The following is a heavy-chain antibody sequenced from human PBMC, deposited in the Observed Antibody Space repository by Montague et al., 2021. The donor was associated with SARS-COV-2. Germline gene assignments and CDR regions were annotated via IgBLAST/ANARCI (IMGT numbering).Heavy chain of an antibody. Sequence: SETLSLTCTVHRGSFSGYYWTWIRQPPGKGLEWIGEINHSGGVNXXPSLKSRVTISVDTSKNHFSLKLRSVTAADTAIYYCARGYCSSTTCYRSLRYWGQGTLVAVSS. CDR1: RGSFSGYY. CDR3: ARGYCSSTTCYRSLRY. J-gene: IGHJ4*02. V-gene: IGHV4-34*01. D-gene: IGHD2-2*01. CDR2: INHSGGV.